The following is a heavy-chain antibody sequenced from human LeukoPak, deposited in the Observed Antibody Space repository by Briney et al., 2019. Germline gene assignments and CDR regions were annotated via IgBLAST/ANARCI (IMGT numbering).Heavy chain of an antibody. CDR3: ARGYQSGHYYY. D-gene: IGHD3-22*01. CDR2: IRSKGSGGTT. Sequence: GGSLRLSCAASGFTFSSYAMSWVRQAPGKGLEWVGFIRSKGSGGTTEYAASVKGRFTILRDDSKSIAYLQINSLKTEDTAVYFCARGYQSGHYYYWGQGTLVAVSS. J-gene: IGHJ4*02. CDR1: GFTFSSYA. V-gene: IGHV3-49*04.